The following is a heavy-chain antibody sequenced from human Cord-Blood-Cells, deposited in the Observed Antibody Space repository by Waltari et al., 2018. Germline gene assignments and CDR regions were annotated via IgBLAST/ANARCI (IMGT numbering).Heavy chain of an antibody. J-gene: IGHJ4*02. CDR2: INHSGST. V-gene: IGHV4-34*01. CDR1: GGSFSGYY. D-gene: IGHD6-6*01. Sequence: QVQLQQWGAGLLKPSETLSLTCAVYGGSFSGYYWSWIRQPPGKGLEWIGEINHSGSTTYNPSLKSRVTISVDTSKNQFSLKLSAVTAADTAVYYCARDIAARPRIDYWGQGTLVTVSS. CDR3: ARDIAARPRIDY.